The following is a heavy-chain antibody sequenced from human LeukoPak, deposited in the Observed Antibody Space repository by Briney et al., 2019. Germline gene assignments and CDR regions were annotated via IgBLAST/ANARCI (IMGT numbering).Heavy chain of an antibody. Sequence: ASVKVSCKASGYTFTSYDINWVRQATGQGLEWMGWMNPNSGNTGYAQKFQGRVTMTRNTSISTAYMELSSLRSEDTAVYYCARGKFLNLYSSSWYIDYWGQGTLVTVSS. V-gene: IGHV1-8*01. CDR2: MNPNSGNT. CDR3: ARGKFLNLYSSSWYIDY. CDR1: GYTFTSYD. J-gene: IGHJ4*02. D-gene: IGHD6-13*01.